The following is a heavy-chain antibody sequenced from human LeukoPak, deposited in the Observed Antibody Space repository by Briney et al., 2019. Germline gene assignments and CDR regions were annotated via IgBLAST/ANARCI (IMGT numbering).Heavy chain of an antibody. J-gene: IGHJ6*02. V-gene: IGHV3-7*04. CDR2: IKQDGSEK. Sequence: GTSLRLSCAASGFTISNYWMSWVRQAPGKGLEWVANIKQDGSEKKYVDSVKGRFSISRDNAKNSLYLQIYSLRVEDTAGYYCARWYGGSGSWVLDVWGQGTTVTVSS. D-gene: IGHD3-10*01. CDR1: GFTISNYW. CDR3: ARWYGGSGSWVLDV.